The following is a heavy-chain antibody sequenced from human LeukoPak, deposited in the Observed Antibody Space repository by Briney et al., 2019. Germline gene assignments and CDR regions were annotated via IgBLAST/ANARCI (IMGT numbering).Heavy chain of an antibody. Sequence: ASVKVSCKASGFTFTGYYMHWVRQAPGQGLEWMGWINPNSGGTNYAQKFQGRFTMTRDTSITTAYMELTSLRSDDTAVYYCARDLFYSVSGTYYNVGRVFNYWSQGTLVTVSS. CDR1: GFTFTGYY. J-gene: IGHJ4*02. V-gene: IGHV1-2*02. CDR3: ARDLFYSVSGTYYNVGRVFNY. D-gene: IGHD3-10*01. CDR2: INPNSGGT.